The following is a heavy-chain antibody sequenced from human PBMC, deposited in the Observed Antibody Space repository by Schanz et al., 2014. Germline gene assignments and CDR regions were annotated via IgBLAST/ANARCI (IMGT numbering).Heavy chain of an antibody. CDR1: GYTFNNHG. Sequence: QVQLVQSGGEVKKPGASATVSCKASGYTFNNHGISWVRQAPGQGLEWMGIINPSGGSTSYAQKFQGRVTMTRDTSTSTVYMELSSLRSEDTAAYYCARDGEAAAGCDYWGQGTLVTVSS. CDR2: INPSGGST. V-gene: IGHV1-46*02. CDR3: ARDGEAAAGCDY. D-gene: IGHD6-13*01. J-gene: IGHJ4*02.